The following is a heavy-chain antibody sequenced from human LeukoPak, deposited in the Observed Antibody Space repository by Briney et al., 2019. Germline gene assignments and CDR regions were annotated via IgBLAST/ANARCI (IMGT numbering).Heavy chain of an antibody. Sequence: TLSLTCAVSGGSISSGGYSWSWIRQPPGKGLEWIGYIYHSGSTYYNPSLKSRVTISVDRSKNQFSLKLSSVTAADTAVYYCARGMGYYGSGSQPWGWFDPWGQGTLVTVSS. CDR2: IYHSGST. CDR3: ARGMGYYGSGSQPWGWFDP. V-gene: IGHV4-30-2*01. J-gene: IGHJ5*02. D-gene: IGHD3-10*01. CDR1: GGSISSGGYS.